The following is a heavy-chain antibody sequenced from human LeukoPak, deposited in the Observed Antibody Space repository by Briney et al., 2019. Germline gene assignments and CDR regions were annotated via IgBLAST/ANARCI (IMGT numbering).Heavy chain of an antibody. CDR2: ISYDGSNK. V-gene: IGHV3-30*03. J-gene: IGHJ4*02. CDR3: TTKGLLWFGEGGDY. CDR1: GFTFSSYG. D-gene: IGHD3-10*01. Sequence: GGSLRLSCAASGFTFSSYGMHWVRQAPGKGLEWVAVISYDGSNKYYADSVKGRFTISRDNSKNTLYLQMNSLKTEDTAVYYCTTKGLLWFGEGGDYWGQGTLVTVSS.